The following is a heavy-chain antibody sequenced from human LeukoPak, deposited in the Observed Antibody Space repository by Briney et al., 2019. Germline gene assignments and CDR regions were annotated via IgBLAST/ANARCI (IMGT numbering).Heavy chain of an antibody. CDR1: GFTFSSYA. D-gene: IGHD6-13*01. CDR3: AKDPYSSSWYSALGSY. J-gene: IGHJ4*02. Sequence: PGGSLRLSCAASGFTFSSYAMSWVRQAPGKGLEWVSAISGSGGSTYYADSVKGRFTISRDNSKNTLYLQMNSLRAEDTAVYYCAKDPYSSSWYSALGSYWGQGTLVTVSS. CDR2: ISGSGGST. V-gene: IGHV3-23*01.